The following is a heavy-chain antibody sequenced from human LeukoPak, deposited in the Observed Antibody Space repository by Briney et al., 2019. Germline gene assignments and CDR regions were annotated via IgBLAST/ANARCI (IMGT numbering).Heavy chain of an antibody. CDR2: ISSSSSYI. Sequence: GGSLRLSCAASGFTFSSYSMNWVRQAPGKGLEWVSSISSSSSYIYYADSVKGRFTISRDNAKNSLYLQMNSLRAEDTAVYYCARSPPRRDCSGGSCYSTYFDYWGQGTLVTVSS. J-gene: IGHJ4*02. D-gene: IGHD2-15*01. CDR1: GFTFSSYS. CDR3: ARSPPRRDCSGGSCYSTYFDY. V-gene: IGHV3-21*01.